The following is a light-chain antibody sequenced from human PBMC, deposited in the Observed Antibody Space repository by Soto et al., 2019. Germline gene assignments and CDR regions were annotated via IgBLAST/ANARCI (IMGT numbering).Light chain of an antibody. V-gene: IGLV2-23*02. J-gene: IGLJ1*01. CDR1: SSDVGGYNY. CDR2: EVS. CDR3: CSYAGSSYI. Sequence: QSVLTQPASVSGSPGQSITISCTGTSSDVGGYNYVSWYQHHPGKAPKLMIYEVSKRPSGVSNRFSGSKSGNTASLTISGLQAEDESDYYCCSYAGSSYIFGTGTKATVL.